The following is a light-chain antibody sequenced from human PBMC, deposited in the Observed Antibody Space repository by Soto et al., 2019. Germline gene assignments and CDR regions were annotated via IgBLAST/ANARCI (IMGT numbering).Light chain of an antibody. CDR2: KAS. Sequence: DIQMTQSPSTLSASVGDRVTITCRASQSISSWLAWYQQKPGKAPKLLIYKASNLESGVPSRFSGSGSGTKFTLTINSLQPDDFASYYCQQYNSYWTFGQGTKVEIK. CDR3: QQYNSYWT. J-gene: IGKJ1*01. CDR1: QSISSW. V-gene: IGKV1-5*03.